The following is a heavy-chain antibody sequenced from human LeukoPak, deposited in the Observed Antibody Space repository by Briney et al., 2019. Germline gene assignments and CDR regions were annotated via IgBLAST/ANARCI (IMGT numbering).Heavy chain of an antibody. CDR2: ISWNSGSI. Sequence: GRSLRLSCAAPGFTFDDYAMHWVRQAPGKGLEWVSGISWNSGSIGYADSVKGRFTISRDNAKNSLYLQMNSLRAEDTALYYCAKGRSPMDAFDIWGQGTMVTVSS. V-gene: IGHV3-9*01. J-gene: IGHJ3*02. CDR3: AKGRSPMDAFDI. CDR1: GFTFDDYA.